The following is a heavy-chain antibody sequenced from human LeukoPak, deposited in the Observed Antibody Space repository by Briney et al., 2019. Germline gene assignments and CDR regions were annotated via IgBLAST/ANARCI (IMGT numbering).Heavy chain of an antibody. Sequence: SVKVSCKASGGTFSSYAISCVRQAPGQGLEWMGGIIPIFGTANYAQKFQGGVTITTDESTSTAYMELSSLRSEDTAVYYCARDVSGSYSYYFDYWGQGTLVTVSS. D-gene: IGHD1-26*01. CDR3: ARDVSGSYSYYFDY. V-gene: IGHV1-69*05. CDR1: GGTFSSYA. CDR2: IIPIFGTA. J-gene: IGHJ4*02.